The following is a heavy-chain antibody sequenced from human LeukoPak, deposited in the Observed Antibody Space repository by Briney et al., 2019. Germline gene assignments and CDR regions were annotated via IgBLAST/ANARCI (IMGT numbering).Heavy chain of an antibody. D-gene: IGHD3-9*01. Sequence: GGSLRLSCAASGFTFSGYSMNWVRLAPGKGLEWVSSISGGSGSIYYADSVKGRFTISGDNAKNSLDLQMNSLRAEDTAVYYCARANPPAISFFDWWGQGTLVSVSS. CDR2: ISGGSGSI. CDR1: GFTFSGYS. J-gene: IGHJ4*02. CDR3: ARANPPAISFFDW. V-gene: IGHV3-21*01.